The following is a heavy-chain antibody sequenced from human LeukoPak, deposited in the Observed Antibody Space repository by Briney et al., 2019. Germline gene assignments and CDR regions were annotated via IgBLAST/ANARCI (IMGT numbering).Heavy chain of an antibody. CDR2: IKSKTDGGTT. J-gene: IGHJ3*02. V-gene: IGHV3-15*01. CDR1: GFTFSNAW. Sequence: GGSLRLSCAASGFTFSNAWMSWVRQAPGKGLEWVGRIKSKTDGGTTDYAAPVKGRFTISRDDSKNTLYLQMNSLKTEDTAVYYCTTDYGSGHHDDAFDIWGQGTMVAVSS. CDR3: TTDYGSGHHDDAFDI. D-gene: IGHD3-10*01.